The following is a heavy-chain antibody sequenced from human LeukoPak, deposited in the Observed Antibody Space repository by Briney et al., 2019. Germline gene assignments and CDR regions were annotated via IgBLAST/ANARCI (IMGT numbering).Heavy chain of an antibody. Sequence: GASVRVSCKSSGYTFTIYGISWVRQAPGQGLEWMGWISAYNGNTNYAQKLQGRVTMTTDTSTSTAYMELRSLRSGDTAVYYCARDKPRRTKEDFSRRDPFDIWGQGTMVTVSS. J-gene: IGHJ3*02. CDR1: GYTFTIYG. CDR2: ISAYNGNT. D-gene: IGHD2-2*01. CDR3: ARDKPRRTKEDFSRRDPFDI. V-gene: IGHV1-18*01.